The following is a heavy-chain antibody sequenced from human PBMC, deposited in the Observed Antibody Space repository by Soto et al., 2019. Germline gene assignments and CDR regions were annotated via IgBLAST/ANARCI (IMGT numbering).Heavy chain of an antibody. V-gene: IGHV1-2*04. J-gene: IGHJ2*01. Sequence: ASVKVSCKASGYTFTGYYMHWVRQAPGQGLEWLGWINPSSGDTDYAQKFQGWVTMTRDTSISTAYMELSRLRSDDTAVYYCARDPQEYFYESNGYLRDVLAFSGRGSTDL. D-gene: IGHD3-22*01. CDR3: ARDPQEYFYESNGYLRDVLAFSGRGSTDL. CDR1: GYTFTGYY. CDR2: INPSSGDT.